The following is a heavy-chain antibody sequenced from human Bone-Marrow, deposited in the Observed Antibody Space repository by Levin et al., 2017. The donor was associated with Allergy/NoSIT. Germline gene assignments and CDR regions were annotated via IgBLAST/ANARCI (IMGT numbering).Heavy chain of an antibody. J-gene: IGHJ5*02. CDR3: GRGGNWFDP. V-gene: IGHV1-8*01. Sequence: ASVKVSCNPSGYSFTSYDINWVRQATGQGLEWMGWMNPSSGDTGYAQKFQGRLTMTRNTSKRTVYMELSSLRSEDTAVYYCGRGGNWFDPWGQGTLVTVSS. CDR1: GYSFTSYD. CDR2: MNPSSGDT.